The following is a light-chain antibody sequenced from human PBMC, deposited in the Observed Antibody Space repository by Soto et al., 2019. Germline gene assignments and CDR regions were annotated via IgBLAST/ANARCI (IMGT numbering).Light chain of an antibody. V-gene: IGKV1-39*01. CDR2: AAS. CDR3: QQSYSSPWT. Sequence: DIQMTQSPSSLSASVGDRVTISCRASQSIFNFLNWYQQKPGKAPKVLIYAASSLQSGVPARFSGSGSRTEFTLTISNLQPEDFAIYHCQQSYSSPWTFGQGTKVEIK. CDR1: QSIFNF. J-gene: IGKJ1*01.